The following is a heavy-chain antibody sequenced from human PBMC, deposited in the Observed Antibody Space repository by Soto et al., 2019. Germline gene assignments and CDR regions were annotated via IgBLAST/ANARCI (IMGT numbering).Heavy chain of an antibody. J-gene: IGHJ4*02. V-gene: IGHV1-3*01. D-gene: IGHD4-4*01. CDR3: ARALQGLSYFDY. CDR2: INGGNGNT. Sequence: ASVKVSCKASGGTFTSYTMHWVRQAPGQRLEWMGWINGGNGNTKYSQKFQGRVTTTRDTSASTAYMELSSLRSDDTAVYYCARALQGLSYFDYWGQGTLVTVSS. CDR1: GGTFTSYT.